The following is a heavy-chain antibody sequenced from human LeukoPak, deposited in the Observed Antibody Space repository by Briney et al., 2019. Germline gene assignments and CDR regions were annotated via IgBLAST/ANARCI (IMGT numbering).Heavy chain of an antibody. CDR2: IYYSGST. Sequence: SQTLSLTCTVSGGSISSGDYYWSWIRQPPGKGLEWIGYIYYSGSTYYNPSFKSRVTISVDTSKNQFSLKLSSVTAADTAVYYCARVNYGSGSYIDYWGQGTLVTASS. D-gene: IGHD3-10*01. V-gene: IGHV4-30-4*01. CDR1: GGSISSGDYY. J-gene: IGHJ4*02. CDR3: ARVNYGSGSYIDY.